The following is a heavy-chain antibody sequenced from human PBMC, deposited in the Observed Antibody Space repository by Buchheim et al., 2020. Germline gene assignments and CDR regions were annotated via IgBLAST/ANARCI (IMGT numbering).Heavy chain of an antibody. J-gene: IGHJ4*02. Sequence: EVQLLESGGGLVQPGGSLRLSCAASGFTFSSYAMSWVRQAPGKGLEWVSAISGSGGSTYYADSVKGRFTISRDNSKNTLYLQRNSLRAEDTAVYYCAKDLDFWSGATEPQYYFDYWGQGTL. CDR1: GFTFSSYA. CDR3: AKDLDFWSGATEPQYYFDY. CDR2: ISGSGGST. V-gene: IGHV3-23*01. D-gene: IGHD3-3*01.